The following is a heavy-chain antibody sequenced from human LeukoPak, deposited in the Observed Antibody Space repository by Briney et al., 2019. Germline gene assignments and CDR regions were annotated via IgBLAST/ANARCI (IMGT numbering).Heavy chain of an antibody. CDR2: ISAYNGNT. CDR1: GYTFTSYG. J-gene: IGHJ5*02. Sequence: GASVKVSCKASGYTFTSYGISWVRQAPGQGLEWMGWISAYNGNTNYAQKLQGRVTMTTDTSTSTAYMELRSLRSDDTAVYYCARDEYYYGSGSYSGWFDPWGQGTLVTASS. CDR3: ARDEYYYGSGSYSGWFDP. D-gene: IGHD3-10*01. V-gene: IGHV1-18*01.